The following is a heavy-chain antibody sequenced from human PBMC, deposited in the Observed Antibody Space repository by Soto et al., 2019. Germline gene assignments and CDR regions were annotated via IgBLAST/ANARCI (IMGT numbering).Heavy chain of an antibody. Sequence: ASVKFSCKASGYTFTSYYMHWVRQAPGQGLEWMGIINPSGGSTSYAQKFQGRVTMTRDTSTSTVYMELSSLRSEDTAVYYCARRGIVVMAIDIWGQGTMVTVSS. CDR1: GYTFTSYY. CDR3: ARRGIVVMAIDI. J-gene: IGHJ3*02. CDR2: INPSGGST. D-gene: IGHD3-22*01. V-gene: IGHV1-46*01.